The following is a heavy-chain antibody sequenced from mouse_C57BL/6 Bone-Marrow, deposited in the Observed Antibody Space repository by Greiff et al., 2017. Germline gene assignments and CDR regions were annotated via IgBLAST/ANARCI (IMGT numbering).Heavy chain of an antibody. Sequence: EVQLVESGGGLVQPGGSLSLSCAASGFTFTDYYMSWVRQPPGKALEWLGFIRNKANGYTTEYSASVKGRFTISRDNSQSILYLQMNALRAEDSATYYCARSYYYGSSPSYFDYWGQGTTLTVSS. D-gene: IGHD1-1*01. CDR2: IRNKANGYTT. CDR3: ARSYYYGSSPSYFDY. CDR1: GFTFTDYY. J-gene: IGHJ2*01. V-gene: IGHV7-3*01.